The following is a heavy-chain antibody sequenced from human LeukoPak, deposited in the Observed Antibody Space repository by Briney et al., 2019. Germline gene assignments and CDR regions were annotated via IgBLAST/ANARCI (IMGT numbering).Heavy chain of an antibody. Sequence: SETLSLTCTVSGGSISSYYWSWIRQPPGKGLKWIGYIYYSGSTNYNPSLKSRVTISVDTSKDQFSLTLSSMTAADTALYYCTSASSKSLPIWGQGALVTVSS. J-gene: IGHJ4*02. V-gene: IGHV4-59*12. CDR2: IYYSGST. D-gene: IGHD2-21*01. CDR1: GGSISSYY. CDR3: TSASSKSLPI.